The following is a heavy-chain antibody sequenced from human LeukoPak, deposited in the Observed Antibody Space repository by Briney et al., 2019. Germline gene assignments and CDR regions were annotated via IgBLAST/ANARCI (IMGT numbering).Heavy chain of an antibody. D-gene: IGHD6-19*01. CDR3: ARDSSSPT. V-gene: IGHV3-7*03. J-gene: IGHJ4*02. CDR2: IKQDGSEK. Sequence: PGGSLRISCAASGFTFSNYWMGWVRQAPGKGLEWVANIKQDGSEKYYVDSVKGRFTISRDNAKNSLYLQMNSLRAEDTAVYYCARDSSSPTWGQGTLVTVSS. CDR1: GFTFSNYW.